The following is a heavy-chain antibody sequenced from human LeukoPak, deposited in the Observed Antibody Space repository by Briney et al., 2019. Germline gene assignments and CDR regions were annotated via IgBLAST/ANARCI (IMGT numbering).Heavy chain of an antibody. CDR2: IHHIGST. D-gene: IGHD7-27*01. J-gene: IGHJ4*02. Sequence: SETLSLTCTISGGSVSDYYWSWIRQSPGKGLEWIGYIHHIGSTSYSPSPKRRATISADTSQNQLTLKFSSVTAADTAVYYCASQKLGNDYWGQGTLVTVSS. V-gene: IGHV4-59*02. CDR3: ASQKLGNDY. CDR1: GGSVSDYY.